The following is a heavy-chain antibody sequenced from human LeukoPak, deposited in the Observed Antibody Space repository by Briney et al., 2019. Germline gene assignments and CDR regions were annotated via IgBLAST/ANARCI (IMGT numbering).Heavy chain of an antibody. D-gene: IGHD3-16*02. V-gene: IGHV3-30-3*01. J-gene: IGHJ4*02. CDR2: ISYDGSNK. CDR3: ARGLSGDYVWGSYRYPFGFDY. Sequence: GGSLRLSCAASGFTFSSYAMHWVRQAPGKGLEWVAVISYDGSNKYYADSVKGRFTISRDNSKNTLYLQMNSLRAEDTAVYYCARGLSGDYVWGSYRYPFGFDYWGQGTLVTVSS. CDR1: GFTFSSYA.